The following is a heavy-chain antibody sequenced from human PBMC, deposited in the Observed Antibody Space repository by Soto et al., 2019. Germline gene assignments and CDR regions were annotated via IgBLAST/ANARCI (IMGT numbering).Heavy chain of an antibody. CDR1: GGTFSSYA. Sequence: GASVKVSCKASGGTFSSYAISWVRQAPGQGLEWMGGIIPIFGTANYAQKFQGRVTITADESTSTAYMELSSLRSEDTAVYYCARALSRGDFWSGYSRTFYYYYGMDVWGQGTTVTVSS. D-gene: IGHD3-3*01. CDR2: IIPIFGTA. V-gene: IGHV1-69*13. J-gene: IGHJ6*02. CDR3: ARALSRGDFWSGYSRTFYYYYGMDV.